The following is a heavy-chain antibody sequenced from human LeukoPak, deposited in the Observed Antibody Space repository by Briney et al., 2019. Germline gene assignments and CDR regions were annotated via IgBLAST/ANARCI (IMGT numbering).Heavy chain of an antibody. Sequence: ASVKVSCKASGYTFTSYGISWVRQAPGQGLEWMGWISAYNGNTNYAQKLQGRVTMTTDTSTSTAYMELRSLRSDDTAVYYCARDWRANGDYEDYYYGMDVWGQGTTVTVSS. D-gene: IGHD4-17*01. CDR3: ARDWRANGDYEDYYYGMDV. CDR1: GYTFTSYG. CDR2: ISAYNGNT. V-gene: IGHV1-18*01. J-gene: IGHJ6*02.